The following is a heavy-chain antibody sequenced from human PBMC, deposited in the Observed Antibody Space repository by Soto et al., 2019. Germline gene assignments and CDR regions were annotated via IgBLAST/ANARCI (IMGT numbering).Heavy chain of an antibody. J-gene: IGHJ4*02. D-gene: IGHD6-19*01. CDR1: GFTFNSYS. CDR2: ISTGGHYV. CDR3: ARTTAVAGTPEFDY. Sequence: PGGSLRLSCATSGFTFNSYSMNWVRQAPGKDLEWISSISTGGHYVYYADSVKGRFTISRENSNNTLYLQLSSLRPEDTAVYYCARTTAVAGTPEFDYWGQGALVTVSS. V-gene: IGHV3-21*01.